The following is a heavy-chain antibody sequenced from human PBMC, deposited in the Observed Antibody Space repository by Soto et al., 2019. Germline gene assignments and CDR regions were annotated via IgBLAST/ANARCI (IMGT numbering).Heavy chain of an antibody. CDR2: ISWNSGSI. J-gene: IGHJ4*02. Sequence: EVQLVESGGGLVQPGRSLRLSCAASGFTFDDYAMHWVRQAPGKGLEWVSGISWNSGSIGYADSVKGRFTISRDNAKNSLYLQMNSLRAEDTALYYCAKEWSYGDYYFDYWGQVTLVTVSS. D-gene: IGHD4-17*01. CDR1: GFTFDDYA. CDR3: AKEWSYGDYYFDY. V-gene: IGHV3-9*01.